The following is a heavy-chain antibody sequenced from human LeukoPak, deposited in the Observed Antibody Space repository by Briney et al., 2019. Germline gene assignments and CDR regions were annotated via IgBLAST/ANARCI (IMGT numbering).Heavy chain of an antibody. CDR3: TRDLMDYDVSTGLHHYYMDV. D-gene: IGHD3-9*01. Sequence: PGRSLRLSCAASGFTFSNYAIHWVRQAPGKGLEWVALISYDGSNKYFADSVKGRFTISRDNAKNTLYLQMNTLRVEDTAVYYCTRDLMDYDVSTGLHHYYMDVWGQGTTVTVSS. CDR2: ISYDGSNK. V-gene: IGHV3-30-3*01. CDR1: GFTFSNYA. J-gene: IGHJ6*02.